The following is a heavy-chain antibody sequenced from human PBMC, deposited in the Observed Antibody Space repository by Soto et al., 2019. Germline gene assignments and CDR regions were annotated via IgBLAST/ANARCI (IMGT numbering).Heavy chain of an antibody. CDR3: ARGSYYVSGMDV. J-gene: IGHJ6*02. V-gene: IGHV4-30-4*01. Sequence: QVQLQESGPGLVKPSQTLSLTCTVSGGSISSGDYYWSWIRQPPGKGLEWIGYIYHSGSTNSNASLKSRVIISVDTSKNQFSLKLSSVTVADAAVYYCARGSYYVSGMDVWGQGTTVTVSS. CDR2: IYHSGST. CDR1: GGSISSGDYY.